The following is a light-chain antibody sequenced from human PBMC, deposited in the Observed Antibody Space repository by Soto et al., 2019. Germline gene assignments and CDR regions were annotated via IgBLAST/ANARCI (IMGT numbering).Light chain of an antibody. V-gene: IGLV2-23*01. CDR2: EGT. J-gene: IGLJ1*01. CDR3: CSYAGSSTYV. Sequence: QSVLTQPASVAGSPGRSITISCTGTSSDVGNYNLVSWYQHHPGKAPKLLIYEGTKRPSGVSSRFSGSKSGNTASLTISGLQAEDETDYYCCSYAGSSTYVFGTGTKVTV. CDR1: SSDVGNYNL.